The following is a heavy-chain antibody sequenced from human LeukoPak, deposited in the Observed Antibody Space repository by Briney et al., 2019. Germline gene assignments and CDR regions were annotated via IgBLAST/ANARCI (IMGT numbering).Heavy chain of an antibody. D-gene: IGHD3-3*01. CDR2: IYYSGST. J-gene: IGHJ4*02. CDR1: GGSISSGGYY. CDR3: AMPYYDFWSGYYPLGY. Sequence: PSETLSLTCTVSGGSISSGGYYWSWIRQHPGKGLEWIGYIYYSGSTYYNPSLKSRVTISVDTSKNQFSLKLSSVTAADTAVYYCAMPYYDFWSGYYPLGYWGQGTLVTVSS. V-gene: IGHV4-39*01.